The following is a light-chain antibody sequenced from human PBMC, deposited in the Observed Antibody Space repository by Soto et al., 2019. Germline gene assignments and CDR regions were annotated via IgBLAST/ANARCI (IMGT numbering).Light chain of an antibody. CDR2: AAS. Sequence: DIQLTQSPSFLSASVGDRVTLTCRASQGISSYLAWYQQKPGKAPKLLISAASTLQSGVPSRFRGSGSGTEFTLTISSLQPEDFATYYCQQLNTYPWTFGQGTKVDIK. V-gene: IGKV1-9*01. J-gene: IGKJ1*01. CDR1: QGISSY. CDR3: QQLNTYPWT.